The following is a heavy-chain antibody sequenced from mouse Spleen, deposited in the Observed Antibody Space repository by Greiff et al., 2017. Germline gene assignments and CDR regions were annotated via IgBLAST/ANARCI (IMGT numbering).Heavy chain of an antibody. V-gene: IGHV1-76*01. J-gene: IGHJ1*01. CDR1: GYTFTDYY. CDR2: IYPGSGNT. Sequence: QVQLKESGAELVRPGASVKLSCKASGYTFTDYYINWVKQRPGQGLEWIARIYPGSGNTYYNEKFKGKATLTAEKSSSTAYMQLSSLTSEDSAVYFCARNYYGNYDWYFDVWGAGTTVTVSS. D-gene: IGHD2-1*01. CDR3: ARNYYGNYDWYFDV.